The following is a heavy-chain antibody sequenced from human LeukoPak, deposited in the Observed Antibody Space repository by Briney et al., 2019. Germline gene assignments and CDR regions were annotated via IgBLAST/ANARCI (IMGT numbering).Heavy chain of an antibody. D-gene: IGHD3-22*01. Sequence: SGTLSLTCAVSGDSTSSINWWSWVRQPPGKGLEWIGEIYHSGSTNYNPSLKSRVTISVDKSKNHFSLKLSSVTAADTAVYYCARARDFYDTSGYSLNYFDYWGQGTLVTVSS. CDR3: ARARDFYDTSGYSLNYFDY. CDR1: GDSTSSINW. CDR2: IYHSGST. V-gene: IGHV4-4*02. J-gene: IGHJ4*02.